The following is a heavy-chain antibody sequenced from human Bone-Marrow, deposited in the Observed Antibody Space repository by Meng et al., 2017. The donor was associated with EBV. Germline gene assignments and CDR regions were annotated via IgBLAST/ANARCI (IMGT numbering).Heavy chain of an antibody. CDR1: AYSFSVSE. Sequence: QGQLFQYRAEVSTPVAYVHVCCDTSAYSFSVSEIPWVRQAPGQGLGWMGRVNPTTGDSNYAQHFQGRVTMTRDKSINTASMELASLTPDDTAMYYRAVLLSTPLAFDSWGQGTLVTVSS. J-gene: IGHJ4*02. D-gene: IGHD5/OR15-5a*01. CDR3: AVLLSTPLAFDS. CDR2: VNPTTGDS. V-gene: IGHV1-2*06.